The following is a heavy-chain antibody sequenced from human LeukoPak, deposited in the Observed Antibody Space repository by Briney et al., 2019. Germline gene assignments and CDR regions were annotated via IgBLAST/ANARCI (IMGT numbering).Heavy chain of an antibody. D-gene: IGHD2-2*02. V-gene: IGHV4-34*01. CDR3: ARLLLYCSSTSCYTSPYYGMDV. CDR2: INHSGST. Sequence: PSETLSLTCAVYGGSFSGYYWSWIRQPPGKGLEWIGEINHSGSTNYNPSLKSRVTISVDTSKNQFSLKLSSVTAADTAVYYCARLLLYCSSTSCYTSPYYGMDVWGQGTTVTVSS. CDR1: GGSFSGYY. J-gene: IGHJ6*02.